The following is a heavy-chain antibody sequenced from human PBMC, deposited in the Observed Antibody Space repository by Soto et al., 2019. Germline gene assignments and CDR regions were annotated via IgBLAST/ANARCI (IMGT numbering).Heavy chain of an antibody. CDR3: ARNGSYYDFWSGYYFGGGMDV. CDR1: GGAFSGHY. V-gene: IGHV4-34*01. J-gene: IGHJ6*02. Sequence: QVQLQQWGAGLLKPSETLSLTCAVYGGAFSGHYWSWIRQPPGKGLEWIGEINHSGSTNYNPSLKSRVTISVDTSKNQFSLKLSSVTAADTAVYYCARNGSYYDFWSGYYFGGGMDVWGQGTTVTVSS. CDR2: INHSGST. D-gene: IGHD3-3*01.